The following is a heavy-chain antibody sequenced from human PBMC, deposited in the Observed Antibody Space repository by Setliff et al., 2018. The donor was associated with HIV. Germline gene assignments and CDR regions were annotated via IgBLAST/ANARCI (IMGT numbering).Heavy chain of an antibody. D-gene: IGHD2-21*01. CDR1: DASISNYH. CDR3: ARLFIPNYFDP. CDR2: IYYSGST. J-gene: IGHJ5*02. Sequence: SETLSLTCTVSDASISNYHWSWIRQPLGKGLEWIGYIYYSGSTNYNPSLKSRVTISIDTSTNQFSLKLSSVTAADTAVYYCARLFIPNYFDPWGQGTLVTVSS. V-gene: IGHV4-59*08.